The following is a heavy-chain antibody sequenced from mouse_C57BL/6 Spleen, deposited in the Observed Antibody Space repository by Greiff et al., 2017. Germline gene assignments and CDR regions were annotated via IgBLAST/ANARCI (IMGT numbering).Heavy chain of an antibody. D-gene: IGHD1-1*01. V-gene: IGHV1-69*01. CDR1: GYTFTSYW. CDR2: IDPSDSYT. Sequence: QVQLQQPGAELVMPGASVKLSCKASGYTFTSYWMHWVKQRPGQGLEWIGEIDPSDSYTNYNQKFKGKSTLTVDKSSSTAYMQLSSLTSEDSAVYYCARREDYCGSSYGWYFDVWGTGTTVTVSS. J-gene: IGHJ1*03. CDR3: ARREDYCGSSYGWYFDV.